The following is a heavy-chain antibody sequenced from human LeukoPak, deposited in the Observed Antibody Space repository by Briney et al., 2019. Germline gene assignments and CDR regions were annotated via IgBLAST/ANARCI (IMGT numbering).Heavy chain of an antibody. CDR1: GGSIYSYH. V-gene: IGHV4-59*01. Sequence: SETLSLTCTVSGGSIYSYHWSWIRQPPGKGQEWLGYIFYTGSTNYNPSLNSRVTISVDTLKNQFSLKLNSVTAADTAVYYCARGSSWFDPRGQGTLVTASS. J-gene: IGHJ5*02. CDR2: IFYTGST. CDR3: ARGSSWFDP.